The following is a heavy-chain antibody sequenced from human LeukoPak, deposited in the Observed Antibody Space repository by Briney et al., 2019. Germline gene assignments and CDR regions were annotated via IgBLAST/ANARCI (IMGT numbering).Heavy chain of an antibody. D-gene: IGHD6-19*01. J-gene: IGHJ4*02. Sequence: PGGSLRLSCAASGFTLSSYAMHWVRQAPGKGLEWVAVISYDGSNKYYADSVKGRFTISRDNSKNTLYLQTNSLRAEDTAVYYCARDEPPAGWGQGTLVTVSS. V-gene: IGHV3-30-3*01. CDR3: ARDEPPAG. CDR1: GFTLSSYA. CDR2: ISYDGSNK.